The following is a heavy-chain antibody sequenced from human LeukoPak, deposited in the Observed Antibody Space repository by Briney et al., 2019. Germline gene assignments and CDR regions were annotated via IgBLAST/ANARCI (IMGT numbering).Heavy chain of an antibody. Sequence: SETLSLTCTVSGGSISSSSYYWGWIRQPPGKGLEWIGSIYYSGSTYYNPSLKGRVTISLATSKNQFSLKLSSVTAADTAGYYCARNLRVVETINWFDPWGQGTLVTVSS. CDR3: ARNLRVVETINWFDP. CDR1: GGSISSSSYY. J-gene: IGHJ5*02. V-gene: IGHV4-39*01. CDR2: IYYSGST. D-gene: IGHD3-22*01.